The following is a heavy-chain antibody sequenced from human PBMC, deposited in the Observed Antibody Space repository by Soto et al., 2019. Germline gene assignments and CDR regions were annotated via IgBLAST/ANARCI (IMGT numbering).Heavy chain of an antibody. D-gene: IGHD3-16*01. CDR3: ARRRILGGMDV. V-gene: IGHV1-18*04. CDR1: CYTFNNHG. CDR2: ITINTGNT. J-gene: IGHJ6*02. Sequence: ASVKVSCNASCYTFNNHGISLVRQAPGQGLEWLGWITINTGNTNFARKFQGRATLTTDTATRTAYMDLTNLRYDDSAVYFCARRRILGGMDVWGQGITVAVCS.